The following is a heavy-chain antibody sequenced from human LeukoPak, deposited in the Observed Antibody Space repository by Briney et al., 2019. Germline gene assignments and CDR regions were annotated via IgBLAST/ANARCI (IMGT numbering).Heavy chain of an antibody. Sequence: NSSETLSLTCTVSGGSISISNYYWGWIRQPPGRGLEWIGSISYSGTYYNPSLKSRLTISVDTSKNHFSLNLRSVTAADTAVYYCARRTSNPVGAIDYWGQGTLVTVSS. J-gene: IGHJ4*02. CDR1: GGSISISNYY. CDR2: ISYSGT. D-gene: IGHD1-26*01. V-gene: IGHV4-39*01. CDR3: ARRTSNPVGAIDY.